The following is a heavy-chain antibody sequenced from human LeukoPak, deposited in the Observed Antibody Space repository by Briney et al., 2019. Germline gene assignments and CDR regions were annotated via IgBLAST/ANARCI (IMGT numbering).Heavy chain of an antibody. Sequence: GASVKVSCKVSGYTLTELSMHWVRQAPGEGLEWMGWINPNSGGTKYAQEFQGRVTMTRDTSISTAYMELSRLRSDDTAVYYCARESPAIFGVPGDWGQGTLVTVSS. CDR2: INPNSGGT. V-gene: IGHV1-2*02. D-gene: IGHD3-3*01. CDR1: GYTLTELS. J-gene: IGHJ4*02. CDR3: ARESPAIFGVPGD.